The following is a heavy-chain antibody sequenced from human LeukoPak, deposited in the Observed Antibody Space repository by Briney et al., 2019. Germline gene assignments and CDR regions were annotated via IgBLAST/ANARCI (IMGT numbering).Heavy chain of an antibody. D-gene: IGHD5-24*01. CDR3: AKDLGDGYPSYFDP. CDR1: GFTSSSYA. V-gene: IGHV3-23*01. CDR2: IGHTGGST. Sequence: GGSLRLSCAASGFTSSSYAMSWVRQAPGKGLEWVSGIGHTGGSTYYADSVKGRFTISRDNSKNTLYLQMNSLRAEDTAVYYCAKDLGDGYPSYFDPWGQGTLVTVSS. J-gene: IGHJ5*02.